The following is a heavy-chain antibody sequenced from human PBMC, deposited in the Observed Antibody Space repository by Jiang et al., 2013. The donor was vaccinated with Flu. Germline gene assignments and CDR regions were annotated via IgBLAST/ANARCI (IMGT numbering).Heavy chain of an antibody. J-gene: IGHJ4*02. CDR2: INSHGDNT. D-gene: IGHD2-2*01. Sequence: QLLESGGGLVQPGGSLRLSCAASEFTFSDYAMHWVRQAPGKGLQYVSGINSHGDNTYYATSVKGRFTISRDNSKNTLYLQVGSLQPDDMAVYYCARGGRYCSSNACYHHFDYWGQGTLVTVSS. CDR1: EFTFSDYA. V-gene: IGHV3-64*01. CDR3: ARGGRYCSSNACYHHFDY.